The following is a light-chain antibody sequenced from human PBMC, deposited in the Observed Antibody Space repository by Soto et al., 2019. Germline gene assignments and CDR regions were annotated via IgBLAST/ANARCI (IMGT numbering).Light chain of an antibody. V-gene: IGKV1-27*01. CDR2: GAS. Sequence: DIQMTQSPSSLSASVGDRVTLTCRASQGIRNYLGWYQQKPGKAPKLLIYGASTLQSGVPSRFSGSGSGTDFTLTISSLQPEDVATYYCQQDYSSPNTFGQGTKLEIK. J-gene: IGKJ1*01. CDR3: QQDYSSPNT. CDR1: QGIRNY.